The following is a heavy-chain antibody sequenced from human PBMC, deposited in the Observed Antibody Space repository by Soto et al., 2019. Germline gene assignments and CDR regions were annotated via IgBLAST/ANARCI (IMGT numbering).Heavy chain of an antibody. D-gene: IGHD4-17*01. CDR2: ISSSSSTI. Sequence: GGSLRLSCAASGFTFSSYSMNWVRQAPGKGLEWVSYISSSSSTIYYADSVKGRFTISRDNAKNSLYLQMNSLRAEDTAVYYCARVGGDYGTYYYYYYMDVWGKGTTVTVSS. CDR1: GFTFSSYS. J-gene: IGHJ6*03. CDR3: ARVGGDYGTYYYYYYMDV. V-gene: IGHV3-48*01.